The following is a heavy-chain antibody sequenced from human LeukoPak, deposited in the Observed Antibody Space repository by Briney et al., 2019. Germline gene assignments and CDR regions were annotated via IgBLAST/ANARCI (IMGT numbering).Heavy chain of an antibody. V-gene: IGHV3-21*06. D-gene: IGHD2-8*01. CDR3: ATLGVY. CDR2: ISSTGTDI. CDR1: GYTFTGYY. J-gene: IGHJ4*02. Sequence: SCKASGYTFTGYYMHWVRQAPGKGLEWVSSISSTGTDINYADSVKGRFTISRDNAKNSLYLQMNSLRAEDSAVYYCATLGVYWGQGTLVTVSS.